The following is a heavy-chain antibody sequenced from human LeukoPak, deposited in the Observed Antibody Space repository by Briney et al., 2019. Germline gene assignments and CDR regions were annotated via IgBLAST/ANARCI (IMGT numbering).Heavy chain of an antibody. V-gene: IGHV4-59*08. Sequence: EPLSLTCTVSGGSISSYYWSWIRQPPGKGLEWIGYIYYSGSTNYNPSLKSRVTISVDTSKNQFSLKLSSVTAADTAVYYCASGQASGSSWYPTYYGMDVWGQGTTVTVSS. CDR2: IYYSGST. CDR3: ASGQASGSSWYPTYYGMDV. J-gene: IGHJ6*02. CDR1: GGSISSYY. D-gene: IGHD6-13*01.